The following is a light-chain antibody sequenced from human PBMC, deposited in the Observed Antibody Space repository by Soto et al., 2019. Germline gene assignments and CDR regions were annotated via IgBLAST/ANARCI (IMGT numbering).Light chain of an antibody. J-gene: IGLJ2*01. Sequence: QSVLTQPPSASGTPGQRVTISCSGSSSNIGSHAVNWYQQLPGTAPKLLIYSNNQRPSGVPDRFSGSKSGTSASLAISGLQSEDEADYYCAAWDDSLNGLLFGGGTKLT. CDR1: SSNIGSHA. CDR2: SNN. CDR3: AAWDDSLNGLL. V-gene: IGLV1-44*01.